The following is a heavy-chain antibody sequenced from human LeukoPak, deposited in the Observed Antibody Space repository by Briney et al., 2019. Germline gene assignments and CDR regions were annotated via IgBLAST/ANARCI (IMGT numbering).Heavy chain of an antibody. Sequence: SETLSLTCTVSGGSISSYYWSWIRQPPGKGLEWIGYIYYSGSTNYNPSLKSRVTISVDTSKNQFSLKLSSVTAADTAVYYCARDEYNWNASSEGYYYYMDVWGKGTTVTVSS. V-gene: IGHV4-59*01. J-gene: IGHJ6*03. D-gene: IGHD1-1*01. CDR1: GGSISSYY. CDR2: IYYSGST. CDR3: ARDEYNWNASSEGYYYYMDV.